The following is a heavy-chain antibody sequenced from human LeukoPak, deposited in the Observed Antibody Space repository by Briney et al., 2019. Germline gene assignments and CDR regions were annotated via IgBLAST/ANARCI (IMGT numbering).Heavy chain of an antibody. D-gene: IGHD3-10*01. CDR3: AAVTLWFGELLYHHFDY. CDR2: IVVGSGNT. Sequence: SVKVSCKASGSTFTSSAMQWVRQARGQRLEWIGWIVVGSGNTNYAQKFQERVTITRDMSTSTAYMELSSLRSEDTAVYYCAAVTLWFGELLYHHFDYWGQGTLVTVSS. V-gene: IGHV1-58*02. CDR1: GSTFTSSA. J-gene: IGHJ4*02.